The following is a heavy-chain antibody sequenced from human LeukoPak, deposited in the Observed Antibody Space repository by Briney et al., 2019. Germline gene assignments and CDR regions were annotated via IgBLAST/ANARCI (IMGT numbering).Heavy chain of an antibody. J-gene: IGHJ4*02. CDR2: IYYSGST. CDR1: GGSFSGYY. D-gene: IGHD1-26*01. Sequence: SETLSLTCAVYGGSFSGYYWGWIRQPPGKGLEWIGSIYYSGSTYYNPSLKSRVTISVDTSKNQFSLKLSSVTAADTAVYYCARVTSGSYSDLGNYFDYWGQGTLVTVSS. V-gene: IGHV4-34*01. CDR3: ARVTSGSYSDLGNYFDY.